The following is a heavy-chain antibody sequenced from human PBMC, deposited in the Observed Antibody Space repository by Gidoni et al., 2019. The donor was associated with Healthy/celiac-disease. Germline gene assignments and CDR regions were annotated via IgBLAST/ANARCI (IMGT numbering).Heavy chain of an antibody. CDR1: GFTFDDYG. D-gene: IGHD2-2*02. V-gene: IGHV3-20*01. Sequence: EVQLVESGGGVVRPGGSLRLSCAASGFTFDDYGMSWVRQAPGKGLEWVSGINWNGGSTGYADSVKGRFTISRDNAKNSLYLQMNSLRAEDTALYHCARDYCSSTSCYTVPHADYYYYYYMDVWGKGTTVTVSS. CDR3: ARDYCSSTSCYTVPHADYYYYYYMDV. J-gene: IGHJ6*03. CDR2: INWNGGST.